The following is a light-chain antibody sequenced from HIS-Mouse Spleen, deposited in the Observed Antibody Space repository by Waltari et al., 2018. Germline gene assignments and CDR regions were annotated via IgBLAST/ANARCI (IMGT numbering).Light chain of an antibody. CDR3: SSYTSSSTLV. J-gene: IGLJ2*01. V-gene: IGLV2-14*03. CDR2: YVS. CDR1: SSDVGGYNY. Sequence: QSALTQPASVSGSPGQSITISCTGTSSDVGGYNYVSWYQQHPGKAPKLMIYYVSNRPSGVSNRFSGSKSGNTASLTISGLQAEDEADYYCSSYTSSSTLVFGGGTKLTVL.